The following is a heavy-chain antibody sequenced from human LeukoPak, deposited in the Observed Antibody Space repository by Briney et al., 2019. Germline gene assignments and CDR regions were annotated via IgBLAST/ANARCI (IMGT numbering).Heavy chain of an antibody. J-gene: IGHJ5*01. CDR3: ASLAVDYSNYVGWLDS. D-gene: IGHD4-11*01. Sequence: GESPKTLCKGSGYSFTRYCIGWVRQMPGKGLEWMGIIYPDDSDTRYRPSLQGQVTISSGDSISTAYLQWSSLKASDTAMYYCASLAVDYSNYVGWLDSWGQGTLVTVSS. CDR2: IYPDDSDT. CDR1: GYSFTRYC. V-gene: IGHV5-51*01.